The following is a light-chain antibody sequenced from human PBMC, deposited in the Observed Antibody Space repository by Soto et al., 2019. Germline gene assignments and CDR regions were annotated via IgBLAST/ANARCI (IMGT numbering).Light chain of an antibody. V-gene: IGLV2-14*01. CDR2: EVS. CDR1: FSDVGGYNY. CDR3: SSYTSSSTWV. Sequence: QSALTQPASVSGSPGQSITISCTGTFSDVGGYNYVSWYQQHPSKAPKPMIYEVSNRPSGVSNRFSGSKSGNTASLTISGLQAEDEADYYCSSYTSSSTWVFGGGTKVTVL. J-gene: IGLJ3*02.